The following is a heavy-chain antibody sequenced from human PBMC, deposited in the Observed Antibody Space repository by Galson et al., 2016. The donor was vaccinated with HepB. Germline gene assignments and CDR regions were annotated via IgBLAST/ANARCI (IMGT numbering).Heavy chain of an antibody. V-gene: IGHV2-5*02. D-gene: IGHD4-17*01. CDR1: GFSLSSRGVG. J-gene: IGHJ2*01. CDR3: AHTGPPRTDDDYRPWSFDL. Sequence: PALVKPTQTLTLTCPFSGFSLSSRGVGVGWIRQPPGKALEWFALVFWDDHKRYRPSLQSRRTITKDTSKNQVVLTMTNIDPVDTATYYCAHTGPPRTDDDYRPWSFDLWGRGTLVTVSS. CDR2: VFWDDHK.